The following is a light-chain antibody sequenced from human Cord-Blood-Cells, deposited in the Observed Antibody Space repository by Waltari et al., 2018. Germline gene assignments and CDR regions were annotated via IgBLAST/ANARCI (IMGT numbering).Light chain of an antibody. CDR2: DVS. CDR1: SSDVGGYNY. J-gene: IGLJ1*01. Sequence: QSALTQPASVSGSPGQSITISCTGTSSDVGGYNYVSWYQQHPGKAPKLMTYDVSNRPSGVSNRFSVSKSGNTASLTISGLQAEDEADYYCSSYTSSSTLDVFGTGTKVTVL. CDR3: SSYTSSSTLDV. V-gene: IGLV2-14*01.